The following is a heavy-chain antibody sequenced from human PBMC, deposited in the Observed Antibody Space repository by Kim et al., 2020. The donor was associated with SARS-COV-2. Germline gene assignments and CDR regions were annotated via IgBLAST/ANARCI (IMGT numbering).Heavy chain of an antibody. CDR3: ARLAPGSIAVRPYRYYFDY. Sequence: SETLSLTCTVSGASISNYYWSWIRQPPGKGLEWIGYIYYSGSSNYNPSLKSRATMSEDTSKNQFSLRLSSVTAADTAVYYCARLAPGSIAVRPYRYYFDYWGQGTLVTVSS. CDR1: GASISNYY. CDR2: IYYSGSS. J-gene: IGHJ4*02. D-gene: IGHD6-6*01. V-gene: IGHV4-59*08.